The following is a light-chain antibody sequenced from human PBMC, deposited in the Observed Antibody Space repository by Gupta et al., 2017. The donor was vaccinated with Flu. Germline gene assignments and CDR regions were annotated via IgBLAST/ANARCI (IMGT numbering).Light chain of an antibody. CDR1: HSLSSIY. V-gene: IGKV3-20*01. J-gene: IGKJ3*01. CDR3: QQDDRSPIT. CDR2: GSP. Sequence: EIVMTQSPGTLSLSPGERAPLSCRASHSLSSIYLAWYQQKPGQAPRLHTYGSPTRATGLPDRFSGSGSWTDFTLTISRLEPEDFAVYSCQQDDRSPITFGHGTTVDNK.